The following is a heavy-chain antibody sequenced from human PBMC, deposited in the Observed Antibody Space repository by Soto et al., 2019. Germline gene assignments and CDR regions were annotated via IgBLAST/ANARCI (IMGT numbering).Heavy chain of an antibody. J-gene: IGHJ4*02. Sequence: EVQLVESGGGSVQPGRSLRLSCVASGFTFESYAMHWVRQVPGKGLEWVSGISWNSGSVGYEDSVKGRFNISRDNAQNSLYLEMNRVRVEDTAFYYCVKDIHDHWLVSPFEYWGQGALVTFSS. CDR2: ISWNSGSV. D-gene: IGHD6-19*01. CDR3: VKDIHDHWLVSPFEY. V-gene: IGHV3-9*01. CDR1: GFTFESYA.